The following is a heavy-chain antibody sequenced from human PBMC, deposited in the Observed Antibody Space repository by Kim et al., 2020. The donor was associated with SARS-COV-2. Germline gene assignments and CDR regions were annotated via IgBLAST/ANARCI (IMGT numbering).Heavy chain of an antibody. Sequence: GGSLRLSCATSGFTFSDFGMHWVRQARGKGLEWVSVIWRDGSKTYYADSVTGRFTVSRDDSKDTLYLQMNSLRAEDTAIYYCARVIEYFIWYPRDFWGQG. CDR2: IWRDGSKT. D-gene: IGHD6-13*01. CDR3: ARVIEYFIWYPRDF. V-gene: IGHV3-33*01. CDR1: GFTFSDFG. J-gene: IGHJ4*02.